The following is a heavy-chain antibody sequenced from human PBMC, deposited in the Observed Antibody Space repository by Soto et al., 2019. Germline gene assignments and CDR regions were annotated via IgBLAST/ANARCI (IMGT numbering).Heavy chain of an antibody. Sequence: GASVKVSCKASRGTFSSYAISWARQAPGQGLEWIGGIIPIFGTANYAQKFQGRVTITANESTRTAYMELSRRRSEDTAVYYCARWAYGVYVTDYYHYGMDVWGQGTTVTVYS. J-gene: IGHJ6*02. V-gene: IGHV1-69*13. CDR3: ARWAYGVYVTDYYHYGMDV. D-gene: IGHD2-8*01. CDR2: IIPIFGTA. CDR1: RGTFSSYA.